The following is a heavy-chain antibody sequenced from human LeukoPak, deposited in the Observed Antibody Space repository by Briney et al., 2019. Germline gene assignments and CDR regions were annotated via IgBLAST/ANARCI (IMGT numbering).Heavy chain of an antibody. Sequence: ASVKVSCKASGYTFTSYGISWVRQAPGQGLEWMGWISAYNGNTNYAQKLQGRVTMTTDTSTSTAYMELRSPRSDDTALYYCARDSADCSGGSCYSAEYFQHWGQGTLVTVSS. D-gene: IGHD2-15*01. V-gene: IGHV1-18*01. CDR3: ARDSADCSGGSCYSAEYFQH. CDR1: GYTFTSYG. J-gene: IGHJ1*01. CDR2: ISAYNGNT.